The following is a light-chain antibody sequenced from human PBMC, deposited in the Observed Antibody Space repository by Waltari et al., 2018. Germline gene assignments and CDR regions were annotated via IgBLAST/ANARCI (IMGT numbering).Light chain of an antibody. V-gene: IGLV6-57*04. CDR1: SGSIASNY. CDR3: QSYDSSTVI. Sequence: NFMLTQPHSVSESPGKTVTISCTRSSGSIASNYVKWYRQRPGSAPTTVIYEDNRRPSGVPDRFSGSIDSSSNSASLTISGLKTEDEADYYCQSYDSSTVIFGGGTKLTVL. CDR2: EDN. J-gene: IGLJ2*01.